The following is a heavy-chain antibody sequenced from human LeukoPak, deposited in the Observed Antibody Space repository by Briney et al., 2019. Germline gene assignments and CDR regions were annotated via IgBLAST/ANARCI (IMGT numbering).Heavy chain of an antibody. CDR2: ISSSSSTI. Sequence: PGGSLRLSCAASGFTFSSYEMNWVRQAPGKGLEWVSYISSSSSTIYYADSVKGRFTISRDNAKNSLYLQMNSLRAEDTALYYCAKDLYSSGQDAFDIWGQGTMVTVSS. V-gene: IGHV3-48*01. CDR1: GFTFSSYE. D-gene: IGHD6-19*01. J-gene: IGHJ3*02. CDR3: AKDLYSSGQDAFDI.